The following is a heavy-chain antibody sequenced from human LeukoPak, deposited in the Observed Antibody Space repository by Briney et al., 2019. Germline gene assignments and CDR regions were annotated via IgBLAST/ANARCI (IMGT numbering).Heavy chain of an antibody. CDR1: GYTFTGYY. Sequence: GASVKVSCKASGYTFTGYYMHWVRQAPGQGLEWMGWINPNSGGTNYAQKFQGRVTMTRDTSISTAYMELSRLRSDDTAVYYCARGRAMVTTVYGWFDPWGQGTLVTVSS. V-gene: IGHV1-2*02. J-gene: IGHJ5*02. CDR2: INPNSGGT. CDR3: ARGRAMVTTVYGWFDP. D-gene: IGHD4-17*01.